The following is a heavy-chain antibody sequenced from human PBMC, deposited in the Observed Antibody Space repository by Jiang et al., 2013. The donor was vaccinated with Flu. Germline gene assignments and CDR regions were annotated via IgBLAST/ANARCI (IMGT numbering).Heavy chain of an antibody. CDR2: ISYGGTTI. CDR3: ARDHQWALDY. Sequence: VQLVESGGGLVQTGGSPRVSCAASGFTFSSYTMNWVRQAPGKGLEWISYISYGGTTITYADSVKGRFTISRDNAKNSLDLQMNSLRAEDTAVYYCARDHQWALDYWGQGILVTVFS. CDR1: GFTFSSYT. D-gene: IGHD2-8*01. V-gene: IGHV3-48*01. J-gene: IGHJ4*02.